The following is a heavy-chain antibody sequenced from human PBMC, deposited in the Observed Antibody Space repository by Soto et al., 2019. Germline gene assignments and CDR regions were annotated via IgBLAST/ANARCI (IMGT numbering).Heavy chain of an antibody. D-gene: IGHD6-6*01. V-gene: IGHV4-39*01. Sequence: QLQLQESGPGLVQPAETLSLTCTVSGGSISSSTYYWDWIRQPPGKGLEWIGAMYYTGNKNYNPSLASRVTMSVDTSKNQFSLKLSSVTPTDTAVYYCARRSSSSLGSLFDPWGRGILVTVSS. CDR1: GGSISSSTYY. CDR2: MYYTGNK. J-gene: IGHJ5*02. CDR3: ARRSSSSLGSLFDP.